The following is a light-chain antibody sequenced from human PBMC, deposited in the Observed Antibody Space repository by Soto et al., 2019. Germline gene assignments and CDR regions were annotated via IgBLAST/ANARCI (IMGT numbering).Light chain of an antibody. CDR1: KIGSKI. CDR2: DAT. Sequence: SYKITQSPSLSVAPGQTAKITCGGDKIGSKIVHWYKQRPGQAPVAVVFDATDRPSGIPDRISASRSGDTATLTISRVDAGDEADYYCQVWASTAEFFVFGSGTKVTVL. V-gene: IGLV3-21*02. CDR3: QVWASTAEFFV. J-gene: IGLJ1*01.